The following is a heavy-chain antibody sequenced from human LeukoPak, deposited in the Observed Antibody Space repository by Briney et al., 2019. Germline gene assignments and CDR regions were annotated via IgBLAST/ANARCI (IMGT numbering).Heavy chain of an antibody. V-gene: IGHV3-48*01. J-gene: IGHJ3*02. D-gene: IGHD6-13*01. CDR2: ISSSSSTI. CDR1: GFTFSSYS. CDR3: ARGIAAAGVGAFDI. Sequence: GGSLRLSCAASGFTFSSYSMNWVRQAPGKGLEWVSYISSSSSTIYYADSVKGRFTISRDNAKNSLYLQMNSLRAEDTAVYYCARGIAAAGVGAFDIWGQGTMVTVSS.